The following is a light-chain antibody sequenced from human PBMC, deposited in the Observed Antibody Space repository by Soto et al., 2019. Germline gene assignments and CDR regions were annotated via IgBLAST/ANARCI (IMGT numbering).Light chain of an antibody. CDR1: SSDVGAYNY. Sequence: QSVLTQPRSVSGSPGQSVTISCTGTSSDVGAYNYVSWYHHHPGKAPNMMIYDVTRRPSGFPDRFSGSKSGNTASLTISGLRAEDEADYYCCSYAGRYTLILGGGTKLTVL. CDR3: CSYAGRYTLI. V-gene: IGLV2-11*01. J-gene: IGLJ2*01. CDR2: DVT.